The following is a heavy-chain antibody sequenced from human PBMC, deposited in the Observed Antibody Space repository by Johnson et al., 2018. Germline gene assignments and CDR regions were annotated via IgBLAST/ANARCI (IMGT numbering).Heavy chain of an antibody. V-gene: IGHV3-33*01. D-gene: IGHD6-13*01. CDR2: IWYDGSHK. J-gene: IGHJ1*01. Sequence: QVQLVQSGGGVVQPGRSXRLSCAASGFTFSSYGMHWVRQGPGKGLEWVAVIWYDGSHKDYADSVKGRFTISRDNAKNSLYLQMNSLRAEDTAVYYCARGSSSWYYYFQHWGQGTLVTVSS. CDR3: ARGSSSWYYYFQH. CDR1: GFTFSSYG.